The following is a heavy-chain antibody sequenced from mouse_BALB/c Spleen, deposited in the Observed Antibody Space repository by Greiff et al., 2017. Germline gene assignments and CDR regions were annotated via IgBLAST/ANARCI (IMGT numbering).Heavy chain of an antibody. V-gene: IGHV5-6-5*01. Sequence: DVKLVESGGGLVKPGGSLKLSCAASGFTFSSYAMSWVRQTPEKRLEWVASISSGGSTYYPDSVKGRFTISRDNARNILYLQMSSLRSEDTAMYYCARHSTGRGFAYWGQGTLVTVSA. CDR2: ISSGGST. CDR3: ARHSTGRGFAY. CDR1: GFTFSSYA. J-gene: IGHJ3*01. D-gene: IGHD4-1*02.